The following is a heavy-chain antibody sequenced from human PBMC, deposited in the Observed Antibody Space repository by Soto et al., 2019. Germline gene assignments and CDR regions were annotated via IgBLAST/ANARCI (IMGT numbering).Heavy chain of an antibody. CDR1: GFTFSSYG. J-gene: IGHJ4*02. CDR2: ISYDGSNK. D-gene: IGHD5-18*01. CDR3: AKDARYSYGHRHDY. V-gene: IGHV3-30*18. Sequence: GGSLRLSCAASGFTFSSYGMHWVRQAPGKGLEWVAVISYDGSNKYYADSVKGRFTISRDNSKNTLYLQMNSLRAEDTAVYYCAKDARYSYGHRHDYWGQGTLVTVSS.